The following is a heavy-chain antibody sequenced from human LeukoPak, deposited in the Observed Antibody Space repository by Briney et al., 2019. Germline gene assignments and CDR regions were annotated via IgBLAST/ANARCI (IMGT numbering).Heavy chain of an antibody. CDR3: AKEIYTVLTSTPDY. CDR1: GFTFNNFG. J-gene: IGHJ4*02. Sequence: GGSLRLSCAASGFTFNNFGMSWVRQAPGKGLEWVSAISGSGGVIHYADSVKGRFTISRDNSRKTVYLQMNSLRVEDTAVYYCAKEIYTVLTSTPDYWGQGSLVTVSS. CDR2: ISGSGGVI. D-gene: IGHD2-21*02. V-gene: IGHV3-23*01.